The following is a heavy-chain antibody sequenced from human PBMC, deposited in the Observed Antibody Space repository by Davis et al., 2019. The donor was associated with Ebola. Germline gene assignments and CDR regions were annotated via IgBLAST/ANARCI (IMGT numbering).Heavy chain of an antibody. Sequence: PGGSLRLSCAASGFTFSSYGMHWVRQAPGKGLEWVAVIWYDGSNKYYADSVKGRFTISRDNSKNTLYLQMNSLRAEDTAVYYCARDVGAIYFDLWGRGTLVTVSS. CDR3: ARDVGAIYFDL. J-gene: IGHJ2*01. CDR2: IWYDGSNK. CDR1: GFTFSSYG. D-gene: IGHD1-26*01. V-gene: IGHV3-33*01.